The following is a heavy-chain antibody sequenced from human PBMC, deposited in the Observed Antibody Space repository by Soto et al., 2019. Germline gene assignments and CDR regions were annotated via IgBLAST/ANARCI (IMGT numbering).Heavy chain of an antibody. Sequence: QLQLQESGPGLMKPSETLSLTCTVSGGSISSSSYYWGWIRQPPGKGLEWIGSIYYSGSTYYNPSLKSRVTISVDTSKNQFSLKLSSVTAADTAVYYCARPYYDYGDYLDAFDIWGQGTMVTVSS. V-gene: IGHV4-39*01. J-gene: IGHJ3*02. CDR3: ARPYYDYGDYLDAFDI. CDR2: IYYSGST. CDR1: GGSISSSSYY. D-gene: IGHD4-17*01.